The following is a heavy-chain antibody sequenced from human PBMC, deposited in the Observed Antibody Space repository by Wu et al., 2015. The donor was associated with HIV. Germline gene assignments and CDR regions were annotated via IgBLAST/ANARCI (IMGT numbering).Heavy chain of an antibody. D-gene: IGHD4-17*01. J-gene: IGHJ6*01. CDR3: ARDSDGXRTSFDVPPGTVGYGRRSDPYGTLGTDV. Sequence: QVQLVQSGAEVKKPGSSVKVSCKASGGTFSSYAISWVRQAPGQGLEWMGRIIPIFGTANYAQKFQGRVTITADESTSTAYMELSSLRSEDTAVYYCARDSDGXRTSFDVPPGTVGYGRRSDPYGTLGTDV. CDR1: GGTFSSYA. V-gene: IGHV1-69*13. CDR2: IIPIFGTA.